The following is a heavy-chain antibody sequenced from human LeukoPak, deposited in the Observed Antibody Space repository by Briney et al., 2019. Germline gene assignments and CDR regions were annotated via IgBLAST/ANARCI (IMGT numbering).Heavy chain of an antibody. Sequence: SETLSLTCAVYIGSFSDPYWNWIRQSPGKGLEWIGEINHSGSTNYNPSLKSRATISADKSKNQFSLKLSSVTAADTGVYYCARGRAATAWGQGTVVTVSS. CDR1: IGSFSDPY. J-gene: IGHJ1*01. D-gene: IGHD6-13*01. CDR3: ARGRAATA. V-gene: IGHV4-34*01. CDR2: INHSGST.